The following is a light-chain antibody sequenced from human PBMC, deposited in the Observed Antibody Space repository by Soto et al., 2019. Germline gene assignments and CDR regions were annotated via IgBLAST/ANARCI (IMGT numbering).Light chain of an antibody. Sequence: QSALTQPASVSGSPGQSITISCTGTSSDVGGYNYVSWYQQHPGKAPKLMIYEVSNRPSGVSNRFSGSKSGNTASLTISGRQAEDEAYYYCSSYTSSSTVVFGGGTQLTVL. CDR3: SSYTSSSTVV. V-gene: IGLV2-14*01. J-gene: IGLJ2*01. CDR1: SSDVGGYNY. CDR2: EVS.